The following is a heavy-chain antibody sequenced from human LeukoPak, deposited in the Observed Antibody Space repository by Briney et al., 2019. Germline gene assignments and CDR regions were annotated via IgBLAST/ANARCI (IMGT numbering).Heavy chain of an antibody. V-gene: IGHV4-59*01. D-gene: IGHD6-13*01. CDR1: GGSISSYY. CDR3: ARSQQPTNYYYYYYTDV. Sequence: SETLSLTCTVSGGSISSYYWSWIRQPPGKGLEWIGYIYDSGSTNYNPSLKSRVSISVDTSKNQFSLNLSSVTAADTTVYYCARSQQPTNYYYYYYTDVWGKGTTVTVSS. CDR2: IYDSGST. J-gene: IGHJ6*03.